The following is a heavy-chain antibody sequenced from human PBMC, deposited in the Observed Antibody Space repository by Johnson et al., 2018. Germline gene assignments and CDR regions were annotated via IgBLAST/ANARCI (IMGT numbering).Heavy chain of an antibody. CDR1: GGTFSSYA. CDR3: GGGVVEEYSSSGTAEYFQH. CDR2: IIPIFGTA. D-gene: IGHD6-6*01. J-gene: IGHJ1*01. Sequence: QVQLVQSGAEVKKPGSSVKVSCKASGGTFSSYAISWVRQAPGQGLEWMGGIIPIFGTANYAQKFQGRVTITADESTSTAYMELSSLRSEDTAVYYCGGGVVEEYSSSGTAEYFQHWGQGTLVTVSS. V-gene: IGHV1-69*12.